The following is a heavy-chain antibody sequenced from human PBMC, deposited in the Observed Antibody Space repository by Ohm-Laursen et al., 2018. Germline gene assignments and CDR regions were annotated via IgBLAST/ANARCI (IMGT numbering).Heavy chain of an antibody. D-gene: IGHD4-17*01. Sequence: SDTLSLTCAVYGGSFSGYYWGWIRQPPGKGLEWIGTIYHSGSTNYNPSLKSRVTISVDTSKNQFSLKLSSVTAADTAVYYCARLGTVTTYYYYYYGMDVWGQGTTVTVSS. CDR1: GGSFSGYY. J-gene: IGHJ6*02. CDR2: IYHSGST. V-gene: IGHV4-34*01. CDR3: ARLGTVTTYYYYYYGMDV.